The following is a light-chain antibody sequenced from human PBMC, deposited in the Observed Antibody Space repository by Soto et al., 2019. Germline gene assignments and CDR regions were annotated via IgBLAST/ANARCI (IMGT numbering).Light chain of an antibody. V-gene: IGKV1-33*01. J-gene: IGKJ4*01. CDR1: QDISNY. CDR2: DAS. CDR3: QQYDNLPLT. Sequence: DIQMTQSPSSLSSSLGYRVTITWQASQDISNYLNWYQQKPGKAPKLLIYDASNLETGVPSRFSGSGSGTDFTLTISSLRPEDIATYYCQQYDNLPLTFGEGTKVEIK.